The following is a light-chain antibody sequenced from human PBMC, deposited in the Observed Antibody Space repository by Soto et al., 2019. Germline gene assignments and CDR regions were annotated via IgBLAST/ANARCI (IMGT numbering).Light chain of an antibody. Sequence: EIVFTHSPGTLSLSPGERATLSCRSSQIVSSNYLAWYQHKPGQAPRLLIYGASSRATGIPDRFSGSGSGTDFTLTISRLEPEDFAVYYCQQYGSSPPRFTFGPGTKVDIK. CDR1: QIVSSNY. CDR3: QQYGSSPPRFT. J-gene: IGKJ3*01. V-gene: IGKV3-20*01. CDR2: GAS.